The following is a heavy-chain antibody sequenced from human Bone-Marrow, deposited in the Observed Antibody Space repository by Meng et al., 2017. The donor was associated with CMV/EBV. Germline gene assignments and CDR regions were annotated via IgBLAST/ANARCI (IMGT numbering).Heavy chain of an antibody. CDR2: MNPNSGNT. V-gene: IGHV1-8*03. CDR1: GYTFTSYD. D-gene: IGHD2-2*01. CDR3: ARGGADGGVVPAATNWFDP. Sequence: ASVKVSCKASGYTFTSYDINWVRQATGQGLEWMGWMNPNSGNTGYAQKFQGRVTITADKSTSTAYMELSSLRSEDTAVYYWARGGADGGVVPAATNWFDPWGQRTLVTVSS. J-gene: IGHJ5*02.